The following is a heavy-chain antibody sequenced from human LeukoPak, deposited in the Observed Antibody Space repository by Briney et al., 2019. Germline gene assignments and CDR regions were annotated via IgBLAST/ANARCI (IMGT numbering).Heavy chain of an antibody. Sequence: GGSLRLSCAASGFTFSSYWMHWVRQAPGKGLVWVSRVNSDGTSTSYADSVKGRFTISRDNAKNTLYLQMNSLRAEDTAVYYCTRVSTAAAGDYWGQGTLVTVSS. CDR2: VNSDGTST. CDR1: GFTFSSYW. D-gene: IGHD6-13*01. J-gene: IGHJ4*01. V-gene: IGHV3-74*01. CDR3: TRVSTAAAGDY.